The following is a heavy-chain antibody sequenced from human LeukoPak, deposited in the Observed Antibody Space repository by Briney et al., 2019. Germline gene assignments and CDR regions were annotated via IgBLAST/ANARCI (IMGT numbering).Heavy chain of an antibody. D-gene: IGHD3-10*01. Sequence: SETLSLTCAVYGGSFSGYYWSWIRQPPGKGLEWIGEINHSGSTNYNPSLKSRVTISVDTSKNQFSLKLSSVTAVDTAVYYCARGRLPRYYYGSGSRFDPWGQGTLVTVSS. J-gene: IGHJ5*02. CDR2: INHSGST. CDR3: ARGRLPRYYYGSGSRFDP. V-gene: IGHV4-34*01. CDR1: GGSFSGYY.